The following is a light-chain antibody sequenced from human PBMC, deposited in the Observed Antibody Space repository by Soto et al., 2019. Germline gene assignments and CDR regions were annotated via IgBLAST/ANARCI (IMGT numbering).Light chain of an antibody. CDR3: QQYGA. CDR2: TSS. CDR1: PSISSV. J-gene: IGKJ1*01. V-gene: IGKV1-5*03. Sequence: DIQMSQSPSTLSASVGDRVTITCRASPSISSVLPWYQQQPGKAPKLLIYTSSILEKGVPSRFSGGGSGTEFTLTISSLQPDDFATYYCQQYGAFGQGTRWIS.